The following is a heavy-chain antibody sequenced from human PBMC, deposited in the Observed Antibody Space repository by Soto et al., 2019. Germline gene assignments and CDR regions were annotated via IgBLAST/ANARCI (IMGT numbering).Heavy chain of an antibody. V-gene: IGHV1-2*04. CDR2: INPNSGVT. CDR1: GDTFTGYY. J-gene: IGHJ6*03. CDR3: ARESGGATATLDSYYFYRDV. Sequence: QVQLVQSWAEVKKPGASVTVSCRASGDTFTGYYMHWVRQAPGQGLEWMGWINPNSGVTKYAQKFQGWVTMTRDTSIRTVYMQLSRLRSDDTDVYYCARESGGATATLDSYYFYRDVWGTGTTVNVSS. D-gene: IGHD5-12*01.